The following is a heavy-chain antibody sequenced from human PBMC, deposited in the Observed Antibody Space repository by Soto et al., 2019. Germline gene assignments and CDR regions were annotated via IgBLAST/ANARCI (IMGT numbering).Heavy chain of an antibody. CDR2: ISSSSSTI. D-gene: IGHD2-15*01. CDR3: SRDVAEYYFDY. V-gene: IGHV3-48*01. J-gene: IGHJ4*02. CDR1: RFTFSSYS. Sequence: GGSLRLSCAASRFTFSSYSMNWVRQAPGKGLEWVSYISSSSSTIYYADSVKGRFTISRDNAKNSLYLQMNSLRAEDTAVYYCSRDVAEYYFDYWSQGTLVTVSA.